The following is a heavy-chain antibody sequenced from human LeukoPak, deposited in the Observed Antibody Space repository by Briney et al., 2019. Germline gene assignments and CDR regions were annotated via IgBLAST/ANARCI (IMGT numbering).Heavy chain of an antibody. J-gene: IGHJ6*03. CDR2: INPNSGGT. CDR3: ARSSGWKSADYYYYMDV. Sequence: VASVKVSSKASGYTFTGYYMHWVRQAPGQGLEWMGWINPNSGGTNYAQKFQGRVTMTRDTSISTAYMELSRLRSDDTAVYYCARSSGWKSADYYYYMDVWGKGTTVTVSS. V-gene: IGHV1-2*02. CDR1: GYTFTGYY. D-gene: IGHD6-19*01.